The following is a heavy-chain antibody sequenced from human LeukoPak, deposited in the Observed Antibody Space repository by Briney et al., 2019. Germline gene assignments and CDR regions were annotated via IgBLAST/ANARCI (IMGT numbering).Heavy chain of an antibody. D-gene: IGHD3-22*01. CDR1: GYIFTSYG. J-gene: IGHJ4*02. CDR3: AAAAYYYDSSGYYTPQYYFDY. CDR2: ISAYNGNT. V-gene: IGHV1-18*01. Sequence: ASVKVSCKASGYIFTSYGISWVRQAPGQGLEWMGWISAYNGNTNYAQKLQGRVTMTTDTSTSTAYMELRSLRSDDTAVYYCAAAAYYYDSSGYYTPQYYFDYWGQGTLVTVSS.